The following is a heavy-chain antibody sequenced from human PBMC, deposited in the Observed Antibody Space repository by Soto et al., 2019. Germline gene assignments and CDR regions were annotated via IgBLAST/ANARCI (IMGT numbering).Heavy chain of an antibody. CDR3: ATDALVYASWFDP. Sequence: APVKVSCKVSGYTLTELSMHWVRQAPGKGLEWMGGFDPEEGETIYAQKFQGRVTMTEDTSTDTACMELSSLRSEDTAVYYCATDALVYASWFDPWGQGNLVTAPQ. CDR1: GYTLTELS. J-gene: IGHJ5*02. CDR2: FDPEEGET. V-gene: IGHV1-24*01. D-gene: IGHD2-8*01.